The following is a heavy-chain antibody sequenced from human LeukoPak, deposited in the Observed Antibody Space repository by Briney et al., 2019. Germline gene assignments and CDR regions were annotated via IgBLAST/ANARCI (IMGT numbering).Heavy chain of an antibody. J-gene: IGHJ3*02. V-gene: IGHV4-59*01. CDR2: IYYSGST. D-gene: IGHD3-10*01. CDR3: ARAMKQFRDDAFDI. CDR1: GGSISSYY. Sequence: SETLSLTCTVSGGSISSYYWSWIRQPPGEGLERIGYIYYSGSTNYNPSLKSRVTISVDTSKNQFSLKLSSVTAADTAVYYCARAMKQFRDDAFDIWGQGTMVTVSS.